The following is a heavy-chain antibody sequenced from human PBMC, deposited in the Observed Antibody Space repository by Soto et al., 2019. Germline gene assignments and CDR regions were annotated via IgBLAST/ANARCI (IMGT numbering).Heavy chain of an antibody. Sequence: GGALSLSCAASGCTFGSSGVDWVRQAPVRLLEWVAVISSDESNEDYPDCVKGRFRISRDNSKNTLYLKMSRLRADAPAVYYCARGLIKLAGGAFDIWGQGTMVTVSS. V-gene: IGHV3-33*01. CDR3: ARGLIKLAGGAFDI. D-gene: IGHD3-16*01. CDR2: ISSDESNE. J-gene: IGHJ3*02. CDR1: GCTFGSSG.